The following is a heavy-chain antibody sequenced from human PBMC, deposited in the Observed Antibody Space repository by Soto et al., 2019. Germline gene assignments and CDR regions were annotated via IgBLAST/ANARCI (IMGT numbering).Heavy chain of an antibody. D-gene: IGHD6-19*01. CDR2: IYYSGST. V-gene: IGHV4-39*01. Sequence: SETLSLTCTVSGGSISSSSYYWGWIRQPPGKGLEWIGSIYYSGSTYYNPSLKSRVTISVDTSKNQFSLKLSSVTAADTAVYYCARRERYSSGWSFDYWGQGTLVTVSS. CDR1: GGSISSSSYY. J-gene: IGHJ4*02. CDR3: ARRERYSSGWSFDY.